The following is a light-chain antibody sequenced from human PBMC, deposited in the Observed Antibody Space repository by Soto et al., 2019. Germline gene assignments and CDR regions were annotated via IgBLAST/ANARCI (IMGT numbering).Light chain of an antibody. J-gene: IGKJ1*01. CDR2: AAS. CDR3: QQSHSSPPT. CDR1: QSISTY. V-gene: IGKV1-39*01. Sequence: DIQMTQSPSSLSAFVGDRVTITCRASQSISTYLNWYQQKPGQVPKLLIYAASNLHTDVPARFSGSGSGTDFTLTITSLQPEDFTTYYCQQSHSSPPTFGQGTKVDIK.